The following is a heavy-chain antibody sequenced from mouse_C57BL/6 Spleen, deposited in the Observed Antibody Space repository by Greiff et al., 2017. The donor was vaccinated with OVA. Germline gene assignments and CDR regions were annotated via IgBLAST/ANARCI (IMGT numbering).Heavy chain of an antibody. D-gene: IGHD2-3*01. V-gene: IGHV5-16*01. Sequence: DVKLVESEGGLVQPGSSMKLSCTASGFTFSDYYMAWVRQVPEKGLEWVANINYDGSSTYYLDSLKSRFIISRDNAKNILYLQMSCLKSEDTATYYCARVEGYLWDGYYVGAMDYWGQGTSVTVSS. CDR2: INYDGSST. CDR3: ARVEGYLWDGYYVGAMDY. CDR1: GFTFSDYY. J-gene: IGHJ4*01.